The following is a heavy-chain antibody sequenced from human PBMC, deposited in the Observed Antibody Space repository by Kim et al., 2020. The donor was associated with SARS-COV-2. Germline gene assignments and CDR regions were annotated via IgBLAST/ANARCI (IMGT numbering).Heavy chain of an antibody. D-gene: IGHD7-27*01. Sequence: GGSLRLSCVASGFTFSNSAMTWVRQIPGKGLEWVSTISGSGDSTYYADSVKGRFTISRDNSKNTLYLQMNSLRAEDTAVYYCAKLTVFDYWGQGTLVTVSS. CDR1: GFTFSNSA. CDR3: AKLTVFDY. V-gene: IGHV3-23*01. CDR2: ISGSGDST. J-gene: IGHJ4*02.